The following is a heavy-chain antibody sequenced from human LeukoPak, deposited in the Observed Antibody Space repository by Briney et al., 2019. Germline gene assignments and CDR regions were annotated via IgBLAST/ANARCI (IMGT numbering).Heavy chain of an antibody. Sequence: PGRSLRLSCAASGFTFSSYGMHWVRQAPGKGLEWVAVIWYDGSNKYYADSVKGRFTISRDNSKNTLYLQMSSLRAEDTAVYYCAREGGIVVVPAAWGYYYYGMDVWGQGTTVTVSS. J-gene: IGHJ6*02. CDR1: GFTFSSYG. CDR2: IWYDGSNK. CDR3: AREGGIVVVPAAWGYYYYGMDV. D-gene: IGHD2-2*01. V-gene: IGHV3-33*01.